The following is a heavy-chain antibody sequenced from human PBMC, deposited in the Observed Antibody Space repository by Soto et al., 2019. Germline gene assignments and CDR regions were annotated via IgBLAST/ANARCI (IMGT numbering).Heavy chain of an antibody. CDR1: GYIFTAYW. Sequence: PGESLKISCQGSGYIFTAYWIGWVRQMAGKGLEWMGIIYPTDSDTRYSPSFQGQVTISADKSITTAYLQWSSLRASDTAVYYCARSGYSSHRMYVWGQGTTVTLSS. CDR3: ARSGYSSHRMYV. V-gene: IGHV5-51*01. J-gene: IGHJ6*02. D-gene: IGHD5-12*01. CDR2: IYPTDSDT.